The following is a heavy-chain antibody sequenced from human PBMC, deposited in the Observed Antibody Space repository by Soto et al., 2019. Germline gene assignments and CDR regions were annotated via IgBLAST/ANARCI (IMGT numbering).Heavy chain of an antibody. Sequence: SQTLSLLCTVSGGSITNYYCSWFRQPPGKGLEWIGYIQYSGYSAYNLSLKRRVTMSMDTSKTQFSLMLESVTATDTAVYYCARHGFGSLKGLVDVLGQGNTVTGS. D-gene: IGHD3-10*01. CDR2: IQYSGYS. V-gene: IGHV4-59*08. CDR1: GGSITNYY. J-gene: IGHJ6*02. CDR3: ARHGFGSLKGLVDV.